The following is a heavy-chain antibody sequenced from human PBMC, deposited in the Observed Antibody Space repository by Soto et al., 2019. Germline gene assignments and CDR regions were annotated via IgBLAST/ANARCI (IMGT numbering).Heavy chain of an antibody. V-gene: IGHV3-23*01. CDR3: ARRKYCPSTTCFDY. Sequence: GGSLRLSCAASGFTFSSYAMSWVRQAPGKGLEWVSAISGSGVSTYYAASVKGRFTISRDNSKNTLFLQMSSLRAEDTGVYYCARRKYCPSTTCFDYWGQGTLVTVSS. J-gene: IGHJ4*02. CDR2: ISGSGVST. D-gene: IGHD2-2*01. CDR1: GFTFSSYA.